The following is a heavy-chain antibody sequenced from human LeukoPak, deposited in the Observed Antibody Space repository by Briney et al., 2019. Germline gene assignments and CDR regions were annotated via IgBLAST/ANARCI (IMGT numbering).Heavy chain of an antibody. V-gene: IGHV4-38-2*02. D-gene: IGHD2-8*01. Sequence: SETLSLTYTVSGYSISSGYYWGWIRQPPGKGLEWIGSIYHSGSTYYNPSLKSRVTISVDTSKNQFSLKLSSVTAADTAVYYCARSPGYCTNGVCYRNQSFDYWGQGTLVTVSS. J-gene: IGHJ4*02. CDR2: IYHSGST. CDR1: GYSISSGYY. CDR3: ARSPGYCTNGVCYRNQSFDY.